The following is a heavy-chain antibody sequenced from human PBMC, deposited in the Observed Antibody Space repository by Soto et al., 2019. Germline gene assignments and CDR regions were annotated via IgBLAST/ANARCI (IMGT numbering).Heavy chain of an antibody. V-gene: IGHV3-48*03. Sequence: GGSLRLSCAASGFTFSSYEMNWVRQAPGKGLEWVSYISSSGSTIYYADSVKGRFTISRDNAKNSLYLQMNSLRAEDTAVYYCARHTAMVRDYYGMDVRGQGTTVTVSS. CDR1: GFTFSSYE. CDR3: ARHTAMVRDYYGMDV. D-gene: IGHD5-18*01. J-gene: IGHJ6*02. CDR2: ISSSGSTI.